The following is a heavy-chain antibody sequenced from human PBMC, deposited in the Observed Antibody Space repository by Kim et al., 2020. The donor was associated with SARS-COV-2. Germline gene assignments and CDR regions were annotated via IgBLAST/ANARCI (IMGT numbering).Heavy chain of an antibody. CDR1: GGSFSVYY. CDR3: ARRYDFWSGLDY. D-gene: IGHD3-3*01. CDR2: INHSGST. Sequence: SETLSLTCAVYGGSFSVYYWSWIRQPPGKGLEWIGEINHSGSTNYNPSLKSRVTISVDTSKNQFSLKLSSVTAADTAVYYCARRYDFWSGLDYWGQGTLVTVSS. J-gene: IGHJ4*02. V-gene: IGHV4-34*01.